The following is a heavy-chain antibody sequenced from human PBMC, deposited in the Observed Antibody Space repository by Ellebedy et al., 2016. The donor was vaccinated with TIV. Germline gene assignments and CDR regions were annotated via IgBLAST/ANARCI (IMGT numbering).Heavy chain of an antibody. D-gene: IGHD5-24*01. CDR1: GGSISGSNFY. CDR3: VRGVTGYNMDAFDI. J-gene: IGHJ3*02. Sequence: SETLSLXCTVSGGSISGSNFYWGWIRQPPGKGLEWIGSISYSGSTCYSPSLKSRVSTSVTPSKSQFSLKLSSVTATDTAVYYCVRGVTGYNMDAFDIWGQGTMVTVSS. CDR2: ISYSGST. V-gene: IGHV4-39*01.